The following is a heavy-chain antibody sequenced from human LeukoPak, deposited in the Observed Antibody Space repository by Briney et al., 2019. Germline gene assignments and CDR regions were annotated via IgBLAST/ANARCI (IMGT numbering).Heavy chain of an antibody. D-gene: IGHD3-10*01. Sequence: GGSLRLSCAASGFTFSNAWMTWVRQAPGKGLEWVGRIKSKTAGGTTDYPSPVKGRFTISRDDSKNTLYLQMDSLETEDTAVYYCTTDSGYYGSGTFLVPWGQGTLVTVSS. CDR1: GFTFSNAW. CDR2: IKSKTAGGTT. V-gene: IGHV3-15*01. CDR3: TTDSGYYGSGTFLVP. J-gene: IGHJ4*02.